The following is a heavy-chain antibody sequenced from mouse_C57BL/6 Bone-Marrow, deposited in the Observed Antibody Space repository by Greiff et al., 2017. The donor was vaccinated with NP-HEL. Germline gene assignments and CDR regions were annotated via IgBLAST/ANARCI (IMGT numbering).Heavy chain of an antibody. CDR3: TRYSVVATEDY. J-gene: IGHJ2*01. CDR1: GYTFTDYE. D-gene: IGHD1-1*01. V-gene: IGHV1-15*01. Sequence: VQLQQSGAELVRPGASVTLSCKASGYTFTDYEMHWVKQTPVHGLEWIGAIDPETGGTAYNQKFKGKAILTADKSSSTAYMELRSLTSEDSAVYYCTRYSVVATEDYWGQGTTLTVSS. CDR2: IDPETGGT.